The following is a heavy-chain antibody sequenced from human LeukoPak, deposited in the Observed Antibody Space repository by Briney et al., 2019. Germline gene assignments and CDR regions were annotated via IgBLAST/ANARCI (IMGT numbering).Heavy chain of an antibody. J-gene: IGHJ5*02. D-gene: IGHD6-6*01. CDR3: ARGLSRIAAQRASWLDP. CDR1: GGSFSGYY. V-gene: IGHV4-34*01. Sequence: SETLSLTCAVYGGSFSGYYWSWIRQPPGKGLEWIGEINHSGSTNYNPSLKSRVTISVDTSKNQFSLKLSSVTAADTAVYYCARGLSRIAAQRASWLDPWGQGTLVTVSS. CDR2: INHSGST.